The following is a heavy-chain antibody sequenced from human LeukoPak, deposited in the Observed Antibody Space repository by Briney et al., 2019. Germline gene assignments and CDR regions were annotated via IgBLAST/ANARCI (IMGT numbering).Heavy chain of an antibody. CDR2: MSGSGYYT. CDR1: GFAFSNFA. D-gene: IGHD2-2*03. Sequence: PGGSLRLSCAASGFAFSNFAMSWVRQAPGKGLEWVSAMSGSGYYTYYVESVKGRFTISRDNSKNTLYLHMNSLRADDTAVYYCAKMDAQRLYDYCMDVWGRGTTVTVSS. J-gene: IGHJ6*03. V-gene: IGHV3-23*01. CDR3: AKMDAQRLYDYCMDV.